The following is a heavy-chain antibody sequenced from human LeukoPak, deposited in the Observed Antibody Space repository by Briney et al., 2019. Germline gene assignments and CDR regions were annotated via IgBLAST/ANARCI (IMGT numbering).Heavy chain of an antibody. CDR1: GFTFNNYA. D-gene: IGHD1-26*01. CDR2: ISGSGGST. CDR3: ARTSGVTREDYFDY. J-gene: IGHJ4*02. V-gene: IGHV3-23*01. Sequence: GGSLRLSCAASGFTFNNYAMNWVRQAPGKGLEWVSAISGSGGSTYYADSVKGRFTISRDNAKNSLYLQMNSLRAEDTAVYYCARTSGVTREDYFDYWGQGTLVTVSS.